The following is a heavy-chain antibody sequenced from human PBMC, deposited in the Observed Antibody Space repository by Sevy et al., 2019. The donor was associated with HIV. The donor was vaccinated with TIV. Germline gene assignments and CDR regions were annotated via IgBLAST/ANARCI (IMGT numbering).Heavy chain of an antibody. V-gene: IGHV3-53*01. CDR1: GFNVSSNY. D-gene: IGHD3-22*01. J-gene: IGHJ6*02. CDR3: ARDRITYYYDSSGYYTSGYGMDV. Sequence: GGSLRLSCAASGFNVSSNYMNWIRQAPGKGLEWVSVIYSGANTYYADSVKGRFTISRDTSKNTPYLQMNSLRAEDTAVYYCARDRITYYYDSSGYYTSGYGMDVWGQGTTVTVSS. CDR2: IYSGANT.